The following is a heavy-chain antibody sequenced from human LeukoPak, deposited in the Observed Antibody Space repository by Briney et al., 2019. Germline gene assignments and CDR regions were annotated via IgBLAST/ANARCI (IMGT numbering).Heavy chain of an antibody. CDR2: ISGSGGST. V-gene: IGHV3-23*01. J-gene: IGHJ5*02. Sequence: GGSLRLSCAASGFTFSSYAMSWLRQAPGKGLEWVSAISGSGGSTYYADSVKGRFTISRDNSKNTLYLQMNSLRAEDTAVYYCAKDRAITVFGALNWFDPWGQGTLVTVSS. CDR1: GFTFSSYA. CDR3: AKDRAITVFGALNWFDP. D-gene: IGHD3-3*01.